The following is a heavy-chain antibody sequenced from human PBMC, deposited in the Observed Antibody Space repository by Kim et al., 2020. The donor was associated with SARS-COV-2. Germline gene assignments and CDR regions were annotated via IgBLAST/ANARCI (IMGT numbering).Heavy chain of an antibody. J-gene: IGHJ2*01. CDR2: IYYSETS. Sequence: SETLSLTCRVSGGSISSGAYAWSWLRQAPGKGPEWIGYIYYSETSHHNPALSRRVTLSIERSKNQITLQLRSVTAADTAVYFCARGGASTVTSFWDFDL. CDR1: GGSISSGAYA. CDR3: ARGGASTVTSFWDFDL. V-gene: IGHV4-30-2*01. D-gene: IGHD4-17*01.